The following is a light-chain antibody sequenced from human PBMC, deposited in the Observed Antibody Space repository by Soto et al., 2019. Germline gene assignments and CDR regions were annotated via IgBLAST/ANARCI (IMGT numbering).Light chain of an antibody. J-gene: IGKJ2*01. Sequence: DIQMTQSPSTLSASGGDRVTITCRASQSISSRLAWYQQKPGKAPMLLIYNATSLESVVPSRFSGSDSGTVFLTTSSSLQPDAFATYYCQQYNSYPFTFGQGTKLEIK. CDR3: QQYNSYPFT. CDR1: QSISSR. V-gene: IGKV1-5*03. CDR2: NAT.